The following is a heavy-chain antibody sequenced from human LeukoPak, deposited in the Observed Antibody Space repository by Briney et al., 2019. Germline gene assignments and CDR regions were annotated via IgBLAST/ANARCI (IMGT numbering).Heavy chain of an antibody. Sequence: GGSLRLSCAASGFTFSSYVMHWVRQAPGKGLEWVTVIWYDGSNKYYADSVKGRFTISRDNSKNTLYLQMNSLRAEDTAVYYCAKTYCGGDCYSEIDYWGQGTLVTVSS. J-gene: IGHJ4*02. CDR3: AKTYCGGDCYSEIDY. CDR1: GFTFSSYV. D-gene: IGHD2-21*02. CDR2: IWYDGSNK. V-gene: IGHV3-33*06.